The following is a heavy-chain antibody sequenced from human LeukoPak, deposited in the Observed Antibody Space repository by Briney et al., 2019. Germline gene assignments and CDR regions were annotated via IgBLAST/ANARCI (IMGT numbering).Heavy chain of an antibody. CDR3: ARHISSGWYYVDY. CDR2: IYPGDSDT. CDR1: GYIFTSFS. D-gene: IGHD6-19*01. V-gene: IGHV5-51*01. Sequence: GESLKISCKGSGYIFTSFSIGWVRQMPGKGLEWMGIIYPGDSDTRYSPSFQGLVTISADKSVSTAYLQWSSLKASDTAMYYCARHISSGWYYVDYWGQGTLVTVSS. J-gene: IGHJ4*02.